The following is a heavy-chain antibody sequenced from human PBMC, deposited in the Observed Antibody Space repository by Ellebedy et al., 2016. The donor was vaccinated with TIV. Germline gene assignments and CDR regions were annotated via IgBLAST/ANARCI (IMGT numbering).Heavy chain of an antibody. CDR2: IYYSGST. D-gene: IGHD4-23*01. CDR3: ARDWWGMTTVVTPTYYYYYGMDV. J-gene: IGHJ6*02. V-gene: IGHV4-61*01. CDR1: GGSVSSGSYY. Sequence: SETLSLXXTVSGGSVSSGSYYWSWIRQPPGKGLEWIGYIYYSGSTNYNPSLKSRVTISVDTSKNQFSLKLSSVTAADTAVYYCARDWWGMTTVVTPTYYYYYGMDVWGQGTTVTVSS.